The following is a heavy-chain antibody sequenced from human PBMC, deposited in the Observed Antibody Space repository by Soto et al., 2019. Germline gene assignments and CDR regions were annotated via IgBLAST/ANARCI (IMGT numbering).Heavy chain of an antibody. CDR2: TYYRSKWYN. Sequence: SQTLSLTCVISGDSLSSNTAAWSWIRQSPSRGLEWLGRTYYRSKWYNDYAVSVKSRISFNPDTSKNQFSLQMKSVIPEDTAVYYCARAKEYSSSSGMDVWGQGTTVTVSS. CDR3: ARAKEYSSSSGMDV. D-gene: IGHD6-6*01. J-gene: IGHJ6*02. CDR1: GDSLSSNTAA. V-gene: IGHV6-1*01.